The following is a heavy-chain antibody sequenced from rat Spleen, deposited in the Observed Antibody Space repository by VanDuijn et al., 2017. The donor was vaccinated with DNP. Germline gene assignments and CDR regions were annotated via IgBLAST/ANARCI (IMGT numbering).Heavy chain of an antibody. V-gene: IGHV5-58*01. CDR1: GFTFSSYW. CDR2: INTDGGST. Sequence: EVQLVETGGGLVQPGRSLKLSCVASGFTFSSYWMFWIRQAPGKGLEWVASINTDGGSTYYPDSVKGRFTISRDNAENTVYLQMDSPRSEDTATYYCARHNSGSYYFDFWGQGVMVTVSS. J-gene: IGHJ2*01. CDR3: ARHNSGSYYFDF. D-gene: IGHD1-3*01.